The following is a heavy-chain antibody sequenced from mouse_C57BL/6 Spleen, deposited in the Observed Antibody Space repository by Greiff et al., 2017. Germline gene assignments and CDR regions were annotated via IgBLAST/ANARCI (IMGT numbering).Heavy chain of an antibody. CDR1: GYSITSGYY. CDR3: ARDPLYYSNHYAMDY. D-gene: IGHD2-5*01. V-gene: IGHV3-6*01. CDR2: ISYDGSN. Sequence: EVQRVESGPGLVKPSQSLSLTCSVTGYSITSGYYWNWIRQFPGNKLEWMGYISYDGSNNYNPSLKNRISITRDTSKNQFFLKLNSVTTEDTATYYCARDPLYYSNHYAMDYWGQGTSVTVSS. J-gene: IGHJ4*01.